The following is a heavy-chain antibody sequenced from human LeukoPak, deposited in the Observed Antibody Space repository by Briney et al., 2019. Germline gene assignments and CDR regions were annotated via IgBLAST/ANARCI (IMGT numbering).Heavy chain of an antibody. J-gene: IGHJ6*02. D-gene: IGHD6-13*01. V-gene: IGHV4-34*01. Sequence: SETLSLTCAVYGGSFSGYYWSWIRQPPGKGLEWIGEINHSGSTNYNPSLKSRVTTSVDTSKNQFSLKLSSVTAADTAVYYCARAIGWIVSSMGLGNYYYYYGTDVWGQGTTVTVSS. CDR2: INHSGST. CDR3: ARAIGWIVSSMGLGNYYYYYGTDV. CDR1: GGSFSGYY.